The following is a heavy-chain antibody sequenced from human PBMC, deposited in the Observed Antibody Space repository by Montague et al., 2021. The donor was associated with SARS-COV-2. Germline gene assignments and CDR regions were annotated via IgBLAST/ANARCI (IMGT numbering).Heavy chain of an antibody. CDR2: IDWDDDK. Sequence: PALVKPTQTLTLTCTFSGFSLSTSGMCVSWIRQPPGKALEWLALIDWDDDKYYSTSLKTRLTISKDTSNNQVVLTMTNMDPVDTATYYCARIVYDILTGSTYYGMDVWGQGTTVTVSS. D-gene: IGHD3-9*01. V-gene: IGHV2-70*01. CDR1: GFSLSTSGMC. J-gene: IGHJ6*02. CDR3: ARIVYDILTGSTYYGMDV.